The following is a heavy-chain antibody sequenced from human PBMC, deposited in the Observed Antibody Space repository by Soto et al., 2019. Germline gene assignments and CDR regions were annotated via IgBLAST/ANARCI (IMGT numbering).Heavy chain of an antibody. CDR3: AKRSDSSGYYPPDY. V-gene: IGHV3-30*18. J-gene: IGHJ4*02. Sequence: GGSLRLSCAASGFTFSDYGMHWVRQSPGKGLEWVALISYDGRTKFYVDSVKGRFTISRDNSKNTLYLQMDSLRTEDTAVYYCAKRSDSSGYYPPDYWGQGTLVTVSS. D-gene: IGHD3-22*01. CDR1: GFTFSDYG. CDR2: ISYDGRTK.